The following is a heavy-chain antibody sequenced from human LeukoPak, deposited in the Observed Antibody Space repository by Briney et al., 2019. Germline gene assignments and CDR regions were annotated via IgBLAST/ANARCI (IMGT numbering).Heavy chain of an antibody. Sequence: GGSLRLSCAVSGFTFSSYAMHWVRQAPGKGLEWVGVISYDGTNKYYADSVKGRFTISRDNSNNTLYLQLNSLRGEDTAVYSCARDYSSGPDPHAFDIWGQGTMVTVSS. D-gene: IGHD6-19*01. CDR1: GFTFSSYA. CDR3: ARDYSSGPDPHAFDI. J-gene: IGHJ3*02. CDR2: ISYDGTNK. V-gene: IGHV3-30-3*01.